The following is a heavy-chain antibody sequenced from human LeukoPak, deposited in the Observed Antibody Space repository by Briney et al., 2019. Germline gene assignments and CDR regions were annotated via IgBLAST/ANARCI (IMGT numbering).Heavy chain of an antibody. D-gene: IGHD3-22*01. CDR2: INPNSGGT. CDR1: GYTFTGYY. V-gene: IGHV1-2*02. J-gene: IGHJ4*02. CDR3: ARGITLVVPFDY. Sequence: ASVNVSCKASGYTFTGYYMHWVRQAPGQGREGMGWINPNSGGTNYAQKFQGRVTMTRDTSISTAYMELSRLRSDDTAVYYCARGITLVVPFDYWGQGTLVAVSS.